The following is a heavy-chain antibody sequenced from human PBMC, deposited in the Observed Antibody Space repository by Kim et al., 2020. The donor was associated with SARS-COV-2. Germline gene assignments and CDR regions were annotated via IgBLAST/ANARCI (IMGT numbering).Heavy chain of an antibody. CDR3: ASGYYYGSGSYYLPFDY. CDR1: GYSFTSYW. J-gene: IGHJ4*02. Sequence: GESLKISCKGSGYSFTSYWIGWVRQMPGKGLEWMGIIYPGDSDTRYSSSFQGQVTISADKSISTAYLQWSSLKASDTAMYYCASGYYYGSGSYYLPFDYWGQGTLVTVSS. D-gene: IGHD3-10*01. V-gene: IGHV5-51*01. CDR2: IYPGDSDT.